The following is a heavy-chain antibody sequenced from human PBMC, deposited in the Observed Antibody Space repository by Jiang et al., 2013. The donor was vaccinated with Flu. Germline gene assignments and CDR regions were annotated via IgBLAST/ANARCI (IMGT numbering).Heavy chain of an antibody. D-gene: IGHD3-9*01. CDR2: ISYDGSNK. CDR3: ARSPQLRYFDWLEDWFDP. V-gene: IGHV3-30-3*01. Sequence: VISYDGSNKYYADSVKGRFTISRDNSKNTLYLQMNSLRAEDTAVYYCARSPQLRYFDWLEDWFDPWGPGNPGHRLL. J-gene: IGHJ5*02.